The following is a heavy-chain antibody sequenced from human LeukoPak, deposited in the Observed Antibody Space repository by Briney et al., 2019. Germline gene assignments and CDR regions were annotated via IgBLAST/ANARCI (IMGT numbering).Heavy chain of an antibody. V-gene: IGHV3-30*02. Sequence: GGSLRLSCAASGFTFSYYGMHWVRQAPGKGLEWVAFIRYDESKKFYGDSVKGRFTISRDNSKNTLYLQMNSLRTEDTAVYYCAKTHLPNAYSGTYYCDYWGQGTLVTVSS. J-gene: IGHJ4*02. CDR1: GFTFSYYG. CDR2: IRYDESKK. CDR3: AKTHLPNAYSGTYYCDY. D-gene: IGHD1-26*01.